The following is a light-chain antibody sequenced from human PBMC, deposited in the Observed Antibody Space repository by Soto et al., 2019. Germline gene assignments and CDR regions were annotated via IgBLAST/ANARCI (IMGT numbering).Light chain of an antibody. CDR1: SSDVGNYNS. J-gene: IGLJ1*01. Sequence: QSALTQPRSVSGSPGQSVTMSCTGASSDVGNYNSVSWYQQHPGKAPKLIIYDVRKRPSGVPDLFSGSKSGNTASLTISGLQAEDEADYFCCSYAGSHTYVFGTGTKLTVL. CDR3: CSYAGSHTYV. V-gene: IGLV2-11*01. CDR2: DVR.